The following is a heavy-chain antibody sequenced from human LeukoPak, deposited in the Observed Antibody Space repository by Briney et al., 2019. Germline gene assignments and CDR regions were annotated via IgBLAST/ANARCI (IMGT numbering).Heavy chain of an antibody. CDR1: GFTFSSYE. V-gene: IGHV3-48*03. J-gene: IGHJ4*02. CDR3: ARVGQGKWLRSAVFDY. D-gene: IGHD5-12*01. CDR2: ISSSGSTI. Sequence: GGSLRLSCAASGFTFSSYEMNWVRQAPGKGLEWVSYISSSGSTIYYAGSVKGRFTISRDNAKNSLYLQMNSLRAEDTAVYYCARVGQGKWLRSAVFDYWGQGTLVTVSS.